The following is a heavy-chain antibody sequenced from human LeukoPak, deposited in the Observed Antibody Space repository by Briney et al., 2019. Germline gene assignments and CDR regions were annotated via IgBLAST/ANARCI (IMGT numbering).Heavy chain of an antibody. CDR2: IRYDGSNK. CDR1: GFTFSSYG. Sequence: GGSLRLSCAASGFTFSSYGMHWVRQAPGKGLEWVAFIRYDGSNKYYADSVKGRFTISRDNSKNTLYLQMNSLRAEDTAVYYCAKDGHSFDWLLRASYYYYYMDVWGKGTTVTISS. V-gene: IGHV3-30*02. J-gene: IGHJ6*03. CDR3: AKDGHSFDWLLRASYYYYYMDV. D-gene: IGHD3-9*01.